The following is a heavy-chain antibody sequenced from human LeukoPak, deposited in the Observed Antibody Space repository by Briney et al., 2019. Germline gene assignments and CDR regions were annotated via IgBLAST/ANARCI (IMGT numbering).Heavy chain of an antibody. Sequence: TSQTLSLTCTVSGGSISSGGYYWSWIRQHPGKGLEWIGYIYYSGSTYYNPSLKSRVTISVDTSKNQFSLKLSSVTAADTAVYYCARYYYGSGSYFDYWGQGTLVTVSS. CDR2: IYYSGST. CDR1: GGSISSGGYY. D-gene: IGHD3-10*01. V-gene: IGHV4-31*03. J-gene: IGHJ4*02. CDR3: ARYYYGSGSYFDY.